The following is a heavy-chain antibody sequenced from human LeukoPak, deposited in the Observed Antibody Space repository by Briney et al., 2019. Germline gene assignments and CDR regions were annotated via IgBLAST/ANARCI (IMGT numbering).Heavy chain of an antibody. CDR3: ARDGHYSSSSFLDY. J-gene: IGHJ4*02. CDR1: GYTFTSYG. D-gene: IGHD6-6*01. CDR2: ISAYNGNT. V-gene: IGHV1-18*01. Sequence: ASVKVSCKASGYTFTSYGISWVRQAPGQGLEWMGWISAYNGNTSYAQKLQGRVTMTTDTSTSTAYMELRSLRSDDTAVYYCARDGHYSSSSFLDYWGQGTLVTVSS.